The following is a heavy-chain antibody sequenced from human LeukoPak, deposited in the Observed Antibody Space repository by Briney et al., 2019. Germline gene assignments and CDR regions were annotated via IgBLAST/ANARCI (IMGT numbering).Heavy chain of an antibody. CDR1: GFTLSRNA. Sequence: GGSLRLSCAASGFTLSRNAMSWVRQAPGKGLVWVSAIGGSDDRTDYADSVKGRFTISRDISKNTLYLQMNSLRAEDTAVYFCAKDLFRWAFDYWGQGTLVTVSS. D-gene: IGHD5-24*01. CDR3: AKDLFRWAFDY. V-gene: IGHV3-23*01. CDR2: IGGSDDRT. J-gene: IGHJ4*02.